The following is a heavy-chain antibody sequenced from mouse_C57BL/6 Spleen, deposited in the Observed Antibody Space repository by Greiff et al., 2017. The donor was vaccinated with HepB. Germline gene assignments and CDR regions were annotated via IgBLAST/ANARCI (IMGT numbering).Heavy chain of an antibody. CDR1: GFTFSDYG. CDR2: ISSGSSTI. V-gene: IGHV5-17*01. CDR3: ARRWEGAMDY. Sequence: EVKLMESGGGLVKPGGSLKLSCAASGFTFSDYGMHWVRQAPEKGLEWVAYISSGSSTIYYADTVKGRFTISRDNAKNTLFLQMTSLRSEDTAMYYCARRWEGAMDYWGQGTSVTVSS. D-gene: IGHD4-1*01. J-gene: IGHJ4*01.